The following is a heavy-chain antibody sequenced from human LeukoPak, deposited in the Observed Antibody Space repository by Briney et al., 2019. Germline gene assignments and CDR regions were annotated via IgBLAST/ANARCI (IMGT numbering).Heavy chain of an antibody. CDR2: INHSGST. J-gene: IGHJ4*02. CDR3: VRVGVVVAATRWTTPRRSYYFDY. CDR1: GDSISSYY. Sequence: SETLSLTCTVSGDSISSYYWSWIRQPPGKGLEWIGEINHSGSTNYNPSLESRVTISVDTSKNQFSLKLSSVTAADTAVYFCVRVGVVVAATRWTTPRRSYYFDYWGQGTLVTVSS. D-gene: IGHD2-15*01. V-gene: IGHV4-34*01.